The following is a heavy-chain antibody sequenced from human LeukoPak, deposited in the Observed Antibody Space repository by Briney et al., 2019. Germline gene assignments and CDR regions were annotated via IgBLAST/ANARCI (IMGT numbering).Heavy chain of an antibody. CDR2: IYSGGNT. J-gene: IGHJ3*02. Sequence: GSLRLSCAASGFTFSTYGMHWVRQAPGKGLQWVSVIYSGGNTHYADSVKGRFTISRDNSKNTLYLQMNSLRAEDTAVYYCARDPLGLGSFDIWGQGTMVTVSS. V-gene: IGHV3-53*01. CDR3: ARDPLGLGSFDI. CDR1: GFTFSTYG. D-gene: IGHD3-16*01.